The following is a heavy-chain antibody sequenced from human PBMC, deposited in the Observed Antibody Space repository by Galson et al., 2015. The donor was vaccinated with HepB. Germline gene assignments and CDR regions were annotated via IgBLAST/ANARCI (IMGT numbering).Heavy chain of an antibody. CDR1: GDSASSGTHY. D-gene: IGHD3-10*01. CDR2: IYYSDNT. CDR3: ARDRGGVYGMDV. Sequence: LSLTCTVSGDSASSGTHYYNWIRQPPGEGLEWIGYIYYSDNTSYNPSLKSRVTISVDTSKNQLSLKLSSVTAADTAVYYCARDRGGVYGMDVWGQGTTVTVSS. J-gene: IGHJ6*02. V-gene: IGHV4-61*01.